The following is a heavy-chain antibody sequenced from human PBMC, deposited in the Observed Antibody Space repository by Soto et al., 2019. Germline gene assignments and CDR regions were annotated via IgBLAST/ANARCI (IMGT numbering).Heavy chain of an antibody. CDR2: INAGNGNT. V-gene: IGHV1-3*01. CDR3: AKSATVPAATAY. D-gene: IGHD2-2*01. J-gene: IGHJ4*02. Sequence: ASVRVYGKASGYTFTSYAIHWVRQAPGQRLEWMGWINAGNGNTKYSQKFQGRVTITRDTSASTAYMELSSLRSEDTAVYYCAKSATVPAATAYWGQGTLVTVSS. CDR1: GYTFTSYA.